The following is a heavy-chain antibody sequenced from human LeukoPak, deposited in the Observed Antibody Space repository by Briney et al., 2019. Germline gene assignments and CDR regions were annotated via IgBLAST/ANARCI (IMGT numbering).Heavy chain of an antibody. CDR2: IYYSGST. CDR1: GGSISSYY. Sequence: SETLSLTCTVSGGSISSYYWSWIRQPPGKGLEWIGYIYYSGSTNYNPSLKSRVTIPVDTSKNQFSLKLSSVTAADTAVYYCARDRIYYGSGSYYRSLTYYYYYGMDVWGQGTTVTVSS. J-gene: IGHJ6*02. V-gene: IGHV4-59*01. D-gene: IGHD3-10*01. CDR3: ARDRIYYGSGSYYRSLTYYYYYGMDV.